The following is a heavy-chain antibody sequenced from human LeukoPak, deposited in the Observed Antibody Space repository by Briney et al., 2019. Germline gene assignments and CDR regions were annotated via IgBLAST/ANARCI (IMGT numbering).Heavy chain of an antibody. CDR1: GGSISSGDYY. D-gene: IGHD2-2*01. CDR3: ARGAWGEDIVVVPAAIWEPLFDY. V-gene: IGHV4-30-4*08. CDR2: IYYSGST. Sequence: PSQTLSLTCTVSGGSISSGDYYWSRIRQPPGKGLEWIGYIYYSGSTYYNPSLKSRVTISVDTSKNQFSLRLSSVTAADTAVYYCARGAWGEDIVVVPAAIWEPLFDYWGQGTLVTVSS. J-gene: IGHJ4*02.